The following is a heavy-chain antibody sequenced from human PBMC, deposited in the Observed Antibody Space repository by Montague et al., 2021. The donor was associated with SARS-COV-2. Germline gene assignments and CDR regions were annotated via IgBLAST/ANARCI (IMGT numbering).Heavy chain of an antibody. CDR2: INHSG. V-gene: IGHV4-34*01. CDR3: ARALFSRRGVYITTYYYSYYMDA. Sequence: SETLSLTCAVYGGSLSGSYWSWIRQPPGKGLELIGEINHSGVTISMDTSKNQFSLNVNSVSAADTAVYYCARALFSRRGVYITTYYYSYYMDAWGTGTTVTVSS. J-gene: IGHJ6*03. D-gene: IGHD3-10*01. CDR1: GGSLSGSY.